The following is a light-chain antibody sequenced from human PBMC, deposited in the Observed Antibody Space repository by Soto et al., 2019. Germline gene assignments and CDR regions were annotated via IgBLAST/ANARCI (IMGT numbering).Light chain of an antibody. Sequence: EIVLTQSPATLSLSPGERATLSCRASQSVSSYLAWYQQKPGQAPRLLIYDASNRATGIPPRFSGSGSGTDFTLPISSLVPEDFAVYYCQQRSNWVFTFGPGTKVDIK. CDR2: DAS. V-gene: IGKV3-11*01. CDR1: QSVSSY. CDR3: QQRSNWVFT. J-gene: IGKJ3*01.